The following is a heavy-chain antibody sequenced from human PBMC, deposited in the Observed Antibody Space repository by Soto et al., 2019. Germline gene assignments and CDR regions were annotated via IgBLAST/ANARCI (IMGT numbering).Heavy chain of an antibody. CDR2: IYYSGST. D-gene: IGHD3-22*01. J-gene: IGHJ4*02. CDR1: GGSINSGGFY. Sequence: SETLSLTCTVSGGSINSGGFYWSWIRQHPGKGLEWIGYIYYSGSTYYNPSLKSRVTISVDTSKNQFSLKLSSVTAADTAVYYCARRGVYYDSSGYPTPFDYRGQGTLVTVSS. V-gene: IGHV4-39*01. CDR3: ARRGVYYDSSGYPTPFDY.